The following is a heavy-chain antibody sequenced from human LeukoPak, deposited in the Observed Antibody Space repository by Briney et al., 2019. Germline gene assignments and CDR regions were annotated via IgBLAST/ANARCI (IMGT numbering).Heavy chain of an antibody. D-gene: IGHD3-16*02. V-gene: IGHV4-34*01. CDR1: GGSFSDYY. CDR3: ARHLYVWGSYRPAHFDY. J-gene: IGHJ4*02. Sequence: SETLSLTCAVYGGSFSDYYWTWIRQPPGKGLEWIGEITQIESINYNPSLASRVTMSVDTSKNQFSLKLSSVTAADTAVYYCARHLYVWGSYRPAHFDYWGQGTLVTVSS. CDR2: ITQIESI.